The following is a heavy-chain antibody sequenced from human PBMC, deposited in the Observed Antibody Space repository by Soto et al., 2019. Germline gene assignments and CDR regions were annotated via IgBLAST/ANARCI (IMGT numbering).Heavy chain of an antibody. Sequence: SETLSLTCTVSGGSIISASYSWNWIRQSPGRGLEWIGHIYSSGSTYYNPSLKSRVSISVDTSNNQFSLKLTSVTAADTAVYFCAREDAARIERWFDAWGQGILVTVSS. V-gene: IGHV4-31*02. CDR3: AREDAARIERWFDA. CDR2: IYSSGST. J-gene: IGHJ5*02. CDR1: GGSIISASYS. D-gene: IGHD6-6*01.